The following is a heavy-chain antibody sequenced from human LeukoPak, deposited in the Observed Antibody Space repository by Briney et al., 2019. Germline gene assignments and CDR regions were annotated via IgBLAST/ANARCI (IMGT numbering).Heavy chain of an antibody. CDR3: ARDPVSGVNMIASGYHFDY. V-gene: IGHV1-46*01. CDR1: GYTFTSYY. D-gene: IGHD3-22*01. Sequence: GASVKVSCKASGYTFTSYYMHWVRQAPGQGLEWMGIINPSGGSTSYAQKFQGRVTMTRDTSTSTVYMELSSLRSEDTAVYYCARDPVSGVNMIASGYHFDYWGQGTLVTVSS. J-gene: IGHJ4*02. CDR2: INPSGGST.